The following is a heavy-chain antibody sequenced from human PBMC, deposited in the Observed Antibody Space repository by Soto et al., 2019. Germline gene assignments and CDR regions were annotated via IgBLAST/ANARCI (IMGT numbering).Heavy chain of an antibody. D-gene: IGHD3-10*01. V-gene: IGHV1-18*01. Sequence: ASVKVSCKASGDTFTSHGMSGVQQATGQGLEWMGWISAYNGNTNYAQKLQGRVTMTTDTSTSTAYMELRSLRSDDTAVYYCARDDTMVRGNHHYYYGMDVWGQGTTVTVSS. CDR3: ARDDTMVRGNHHYYYGMDV. CDR2: ISAYNGNT. CDR1: GDTFTSHG. J-gene: IGHJ6*02.